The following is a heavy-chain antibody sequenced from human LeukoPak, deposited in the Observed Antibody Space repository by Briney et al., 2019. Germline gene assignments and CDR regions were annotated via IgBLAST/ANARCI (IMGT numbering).Heavy chain of an antibody. CDR3: ARSSTTVTKKAAFDY. D-gene: IGHD4-17*01. CDR1: GGTFSSYA. Sequence: ASVKVSCKASGGTFSSYAISWVRQAPGQGLEWMGRIIPILGIANYAQKFQGRVTITADKSTSTAYMELSSLRSEDTAVYYCARSSTTVTKKAAFDYWGQGTLVTVSS. J-gene: IGHJ4*02. CDR2: IIPILGIA. V-gene: IGHV1-69*04.